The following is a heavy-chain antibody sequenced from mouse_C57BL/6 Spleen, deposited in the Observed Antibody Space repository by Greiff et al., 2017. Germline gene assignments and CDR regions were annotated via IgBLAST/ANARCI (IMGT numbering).Heavy chain of an antibody. CDR2: IYPGDGDT. CDR1: GYAFSSSW. J-gene: IGHJ2*01. V-gene: IGHV1-82*01. CDR3: ARTYYGSSYVYFDY. D-gene: IGHD1-1*01. Sequence: VQLQQSGPELVKPGDSVKISCKASGYAFSSSWLNWVKQRPGKGLEWIGRIYPGDGDTNYNGNFKGKATLTADKSSSTAYIELSSLTSEDSAVYFCARTYYGSSYVYFDYWGQGTTLTVSS.